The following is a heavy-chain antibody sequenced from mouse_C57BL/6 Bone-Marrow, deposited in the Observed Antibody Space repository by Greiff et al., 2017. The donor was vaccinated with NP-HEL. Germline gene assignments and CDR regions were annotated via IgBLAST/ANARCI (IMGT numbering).Heavy chain of an antibody. J-gene: IGHJ3*01. D-gene: IGHD1-1*01. Sequence: EVKLQESGAELVRPGASVKLSCTASGFNIKDDYMHWVKQRPEQGLEWIGWIDPENGDPEYASKFQGKATITADTSSNTAYLQLSSLTSEDTAVYYCTTPHYGSSYFDYWGQGTLVTVSA. CDR1: GFNIKDDY. CDR3: TTPHYGSSYFDY. CDR2: IDPENGDP. V-gene: IGHV14-4*01.